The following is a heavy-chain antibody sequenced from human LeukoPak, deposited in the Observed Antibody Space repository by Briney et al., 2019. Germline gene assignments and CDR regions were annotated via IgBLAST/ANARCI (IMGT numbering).Heavy chain of an antibody. Sequence: PGGSLRLSCAASGFTFSSYAMSWVRQAPGKGLEWVSAISFSGSNTYYADSVKSRFTISRDNLKNTLYLQMNSLGAEDTAVYFCAKEVKAATNWFDPWGQGTLVTVSS. CDR2: ISFSGSNT. CDR1: GFTFSSYA. CDR3: AKEVKAATNWFDP. V-gene: IGHV3-23*01. D-gene: IGHD6-25*01. J-gene: IGHJ5*02.